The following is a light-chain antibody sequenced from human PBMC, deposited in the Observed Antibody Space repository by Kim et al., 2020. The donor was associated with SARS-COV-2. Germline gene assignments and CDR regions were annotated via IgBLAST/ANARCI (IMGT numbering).Light chain of an antibody. V-gene: IGLV2-14*03. CDR2: DVS. Sequence: GQSITISCTGTSSDVGGYNYVSWYQQHPGKAPKLMIYDVSNRPSGVSNRFSGSKSGNTASLTIAGLQAEDEADYYCSSYTSSSTLVFGTGTKVTVL. CDR1: SSDVGGYNY. CDR3: SSYTSSSTLV. J-gene: IGLJ1*01.